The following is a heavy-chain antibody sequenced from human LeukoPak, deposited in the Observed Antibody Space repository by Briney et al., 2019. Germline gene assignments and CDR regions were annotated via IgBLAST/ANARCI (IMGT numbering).Heavy chain of an antibody. CDR2: IIPILGIA. J-gene: IGHJ2*01. Sequence: GASVKVSCKASGYTFTSYGISWVRQAPGQGLEWMGRIIPILGIANYAQKFQGRVTITADKSTSTAYMELSSLRSEDTAVYYCARVTKVVITSDHWYFDLWGRGTLVTVST. V-gene: IGHV1-69*04. CDR3: ARVTKVVITSDHWYFDL. D-gene: IGHD3-22*01. CDR1: GYTFTSYG.